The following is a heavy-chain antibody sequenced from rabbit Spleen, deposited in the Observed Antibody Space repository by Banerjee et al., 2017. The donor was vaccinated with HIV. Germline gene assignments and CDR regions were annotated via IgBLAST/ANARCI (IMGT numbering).Heavy chain of an antibody. CDR1: GIDFSRSYR. Sequence: QSLEESGGDLVKPGASLTLTCTASGIDFSRSYRMCWVRQAPGKGLEWIGYIDPVFGITYYANWVNGRFSISRENAQNTLSLQLNSLTAADTATYFCVREVAAKFSLWGQGTLVTVS. CDR3: VREVAAKFSL. V-gene: IGHV1S40*01. D-gene: IGHD4-1*01. J-gene: IGHJ4*01. CDR2: IDPVFGIT.